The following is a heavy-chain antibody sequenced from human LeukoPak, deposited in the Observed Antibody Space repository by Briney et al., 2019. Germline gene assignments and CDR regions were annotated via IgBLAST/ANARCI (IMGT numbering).Heavy chain of an antibody. J-gene: IGHJ4*02. CDR2: INSDGSGT. CDR3: ARVYGGYGDYYFDY. V-gene: IGHV3-74*01. Sequence: GGSLRLSCAVSGFTFSSSWMHWVRQAPGKGLVWVSRINSDGSGTIYADSVKGRFTISRDNAKNTLFLQMNSLRAEDTAVYYCARVYGGYGDYYFDYWGQGTLVTVSS. CDR1: GFTFSSSW. D-gene: IGHD4-17*01.